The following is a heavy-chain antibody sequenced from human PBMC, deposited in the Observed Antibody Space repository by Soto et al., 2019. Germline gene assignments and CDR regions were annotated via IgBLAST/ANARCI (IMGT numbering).Heavy chain of an antibody. CDR2: INAGNGNT. D-gene: IGHD3-9*01. V-gene: IGHV1-3*01. Sequence: ASVKVSCKASGYTFTSYAMHWVRQAPGQRLEWMGWINAGNGNTKYSQKFQGRVTITRDTSASTAYMELSSLRSEDTAVYYCGREYYDILTGYFGYWGQGTLVTVSS. CDR3: GREYYDILTGYFGY. J-gene: IGHJ4*02. CDR1: GYTFTSYA.